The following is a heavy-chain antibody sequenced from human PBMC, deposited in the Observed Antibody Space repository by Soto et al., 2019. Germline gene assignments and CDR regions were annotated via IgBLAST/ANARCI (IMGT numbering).Heavy chain of an antibody. Sequence: AGGSLRLSXAASGFTFSTYHMNWVRQAPGKGLEWVSYIHSGGSRIYYADSVKGRFTISRDNAKSSLYLQMNSLRAEDTAVYYCARDGSTVTTNYHYAMDVWGQGTTVTVSS. CDR2: IHSGGSRI. CDR3: ARDGSTVTTNYHYAMDV. CDR1: GFTFSTYH. D-gene: IGHD4-17*01. V-gene: IGHV3-48*03. J-gene: IGHJ6*02.